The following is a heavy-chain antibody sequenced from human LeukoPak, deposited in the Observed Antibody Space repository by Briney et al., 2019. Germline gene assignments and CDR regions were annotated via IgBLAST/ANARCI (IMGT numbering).Heavy chain of an antibody. D-gene: IGHD1-26*01. Sequence: SETLSLTCTVSGYSISSGYYWGWTRQPPGKGLEWIGSIYHSGSTYYNPSLKSRVTISVDTSKNQFSLKLSSVTAADTAVYYCARDSMGAFDYWGQGTLVTVSS. CDR3: ARDSMGAFDY. CDR2: IYHSGST. J-gene: IGHJ4*02. CDR1: GYSISSGYY. V-gene: IGHV4-38-2*02.